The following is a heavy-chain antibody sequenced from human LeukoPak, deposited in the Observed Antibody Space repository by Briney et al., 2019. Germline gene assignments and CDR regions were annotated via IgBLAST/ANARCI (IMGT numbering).Heavy chain of an antibody. CDR1: GFTFIDYD. CDR2: IGIRGYT. CDR3: ARGGIQVSGIDEFDY. D-gene: IGHD6-19*01. J-gene: IGHJ4*02. V-gene: IGHV3-13*01. Sequence: GGSLRLSCAASGFTFIDYDMHWVRQVIGKGLEWVSAIGIRGYTHYSGSVKGRFTISRENAESSLYLQMNSLRAEDTAVYYCARGGIQVSGIDEFDYWGQGTLVTVSS.